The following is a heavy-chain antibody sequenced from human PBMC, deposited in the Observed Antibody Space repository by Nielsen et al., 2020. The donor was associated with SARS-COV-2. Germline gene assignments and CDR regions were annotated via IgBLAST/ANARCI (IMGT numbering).Heavy chain of an antibody. CDR2: IKQDGSEK. J-gene: IGHJ4*02. CDR1: GFTFSSYW. Sequence: GSLRLSCAASGFTFSSYWMSWVRQAPGKGLEWVANIKQDGSEKYYVDSVKGRFTISRDNAKNSLYLQMNSLRAEDTAVYYCARDWGFVVVPAATGGFDYWGQGTLVTVSS. D-gene: IGHD2-2*01. CDR3: ARDWGFVVVPAATGGFDY. V-gene: IGHV3-7*01.